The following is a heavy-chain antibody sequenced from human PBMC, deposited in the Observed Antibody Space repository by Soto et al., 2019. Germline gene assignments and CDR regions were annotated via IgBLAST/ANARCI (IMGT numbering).Heavy chain of an antibody. D-gene: IGHD3-10*01. J-gene: IGHJ6*02. V-gene: IGHV4-39*01. Sequence: SETLCLTCTVSGGSISSSSYYWGWIRQPPGKGLEWIGSIYYSGSTYYNPSLKSRVTISVDTSKNQFSLKLSSVTAADTAVYYCARGSSGGYYYYYGMDVWGHGTTLTV. CDR2: IYYSGST. CDR1: GGSISSSSYY. CDR3: ARGSSGGYYYYYGMDV.